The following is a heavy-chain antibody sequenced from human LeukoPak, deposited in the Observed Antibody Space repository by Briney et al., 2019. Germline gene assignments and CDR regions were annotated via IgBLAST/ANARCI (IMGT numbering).Heavy chain of an antibody. Sequence: GGSLRLSCAASGFNFSTYAMHWVRQAPGKGLEWVAIISYDGSNKYDADSVKGRFTISRDNSKNTLHLQMNSLRVEDTAVYYCARLSYGSGSYHFDYWGQGTLVTVSS. D-gene: IGHD3-10*01. J-gene: IGHJ4*02. CDR2: ISYDGSNK. CDR3: ARLSYGSGSYHFDY. V-gene: IGHV3-30*04. CDR1: GFNFSTYA.